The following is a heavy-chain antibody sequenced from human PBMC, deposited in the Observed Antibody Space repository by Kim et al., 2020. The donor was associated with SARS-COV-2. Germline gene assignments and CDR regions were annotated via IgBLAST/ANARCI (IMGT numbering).Heavy chain of an antibody. J-gene: IGHJ4*02. V-gene: IGHV4-39*01. CDR3: ARPTTVTQYYYFDY. D-gene: IGHD4-17*01. Sequence: NPSLKSRVTISVDTSKNQFSLRLSSVTAADTAVYYCARPTTVTQYYYFDYWGQGTLVTVSS.